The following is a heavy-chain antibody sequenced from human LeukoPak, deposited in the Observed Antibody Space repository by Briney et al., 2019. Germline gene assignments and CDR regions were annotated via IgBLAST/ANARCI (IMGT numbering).Heavy chain of an antibody. CDR2: ISHSGST. Sequence: SETLSLTCAVYAESFSGYYWSWIRQPPGRGLEWIGEISHSGSTGYNPSLKSRVTISLDTSKNQLSLELTSVTAADTAVYYCARTWRGVFSYYYMDVWGKGTTVTISS. V-gene: IGHV4-34*01. CDR1: AESFSGYY. D-gene: IGHD3-10*01. CDR3: ARTWRGVFSYYYMDV. J-gene: IGHJ6*03.